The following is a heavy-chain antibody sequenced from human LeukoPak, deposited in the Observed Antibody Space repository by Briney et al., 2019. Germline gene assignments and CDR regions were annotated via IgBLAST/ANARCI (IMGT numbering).Heavy chain of an antibody. V-gene: IGHV4-59*01. D-gene: IGHD1-26*01. J-gene: IGHJ4*02. CDR3: ARGDASGRPGIGFDF. Sequence: SSETLSLTCTVSGGSISNSYWSWIRQPPGKGLEWIGFFHDSESTNYNPSLKSRASISLDTSKNQVSLWLSSVTAADTAVYYCARGDASGRPGIGFDFWGQGTLVTVSS. CDR1: GGSISNSY. CDR2: FHDSEST.